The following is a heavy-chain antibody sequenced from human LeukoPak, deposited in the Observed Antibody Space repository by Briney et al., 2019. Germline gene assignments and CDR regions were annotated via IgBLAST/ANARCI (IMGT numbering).Heavy chain of an antibody. J-gene: IGHJ4*02. Sequence: GRSLRLSCAASGFTFSSYVMHWVRQAPGKGLEWVSTVSSSGSYTYYTDSVKGRFTISRDNSKNMVYLEVNSLRAEDTAVYYCAKHRGSSGADARPAEYWGQGTLVTVSS. CDR1: GFTFSSYV. D-gene: IGHD5-12*01. CDR3: AKHRGSSGADARPAEY. V-gene: IGHV3-23*01. CDR2: VSSSGSYT.